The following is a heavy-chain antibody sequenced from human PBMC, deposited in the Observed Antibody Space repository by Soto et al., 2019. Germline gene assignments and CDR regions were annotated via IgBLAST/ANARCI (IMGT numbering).Heavy chain of an antibody. CDR3: ARQGFGPLHGLADV. J-gene: IGHJ6*02. V-gene: IGHV4-59*08. Sequence: QVQLQESGPGLVKPSETLSLSCTVSGGSISSYYWSWIRQPPGKRMEWIGYVHHSWGSSYNPSLPSRVAISLDTSKSQFSLNLTSVTATDTAVYYCARQGFGPLHGLADVWGQGTTVTVSS. CDR1: GGSISSYY. D-gene: IGHD3-10*01. CDR2: VHHSWGS.